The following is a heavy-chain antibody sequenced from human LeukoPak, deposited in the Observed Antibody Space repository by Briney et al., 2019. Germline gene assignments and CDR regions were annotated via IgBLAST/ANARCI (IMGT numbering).Heavy chain of an antibody. V-gene: IGHV4-59*01. CDR1: GGSFSGYY. J-gene: IGHJ6*02. CDR3: ARETDGMDV. CDR2: IYYSGST. Sequence: SETLSLTCAVYGGSFSGYYWSWIRQPPGKGLEWIGYIYYSGSTNYNPSLKSRVTISVDTSKNQFSLKLSSVTAADTAVYYCARETDGMDVWGQGTTVTVSS.